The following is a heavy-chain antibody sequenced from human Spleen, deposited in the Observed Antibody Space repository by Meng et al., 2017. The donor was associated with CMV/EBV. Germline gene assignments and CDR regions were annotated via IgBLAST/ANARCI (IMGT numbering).Heavy chain of an antibody. J-gene: IGHJ4*02. V-gene: IGHV6-1*01. CDR3: ARDREDSSGYDY. Sequence: VLQQPAVAGLVKPPQTLSLTCAISGDSVTSNSAAWNWIRQSPTGGLEWLGRTSYRSKWYNDYAVSVKSRITINPDTSKNQFSLQLNSVTPEDTAVYYCARDREDSSGYDYWGQGTLVTVSS. CDR1: GDSVTSNSAA. CDR2: TSYRSKWYN. D-gene: IGHD3-22*01.